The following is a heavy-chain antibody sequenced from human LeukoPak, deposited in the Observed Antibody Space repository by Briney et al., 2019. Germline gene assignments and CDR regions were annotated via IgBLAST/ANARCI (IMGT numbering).Heavy chain of an antibody. D-gene: IGHD3-3*01. J-gene: IGHJ4*02. V-gene: IGHV1-69*01. CDR1: GGTFSSYA. CDR2: IIPIFGTA. Sequence: GASVKVSCKASGGTFSSYAVSWVRQAPGQGLEWMGGIIPIFGTANYAQKFQGRVTITADESTSTAYMELSSLRSEDTAVYYCARDGGTYYDFWSGYSDYWGQGTLVTVSS. CDR3: ARDGGTYYDFWSGYSDY.